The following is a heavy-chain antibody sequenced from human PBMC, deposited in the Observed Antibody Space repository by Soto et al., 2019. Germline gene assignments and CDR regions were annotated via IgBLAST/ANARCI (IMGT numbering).Heavy chain of an antibody. J-gene: IGHJ5*01. CDR3: AKDRDYADYRPDS. D-gene: IGHD4-17*01. CDR1: GFTFSKYA. CDR2: ISSSGDNT. Sequence: DVQVLESGGGLVQPGGSLGLSCAASGFTFSKYAMSWARQAPGKGLEWVSGISSSGDNTYYADSVRGRFTISRDNSKNILYLQTHSLRAEDTAVYYCAKDRDYADYRPDSWGQGTLVTVSS. V-gene: IGHV3-23*01.